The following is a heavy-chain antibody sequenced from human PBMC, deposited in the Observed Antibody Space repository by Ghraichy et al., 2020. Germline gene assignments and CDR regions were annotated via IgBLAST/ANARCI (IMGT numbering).Heavy chain of an antibody. CDR3: ARTHNGYRLNCFDS. CDR1: NDSISNSNYY. V-gene: IGHV4-39*02. D-gene: IGHD5-24*01. CDR2: IYESGNT. J-gene: IGHJ4*02. Sequence: SETLSLTCTVSNDSISNSNYYWGWIRQPPGKGLEWIGSIYESGNTNYSPSLKNRVTMSAGTPKTHFSLRLSSVTAAATALYYCARTHNGYRLNCFDSWGQGILVTVSA.